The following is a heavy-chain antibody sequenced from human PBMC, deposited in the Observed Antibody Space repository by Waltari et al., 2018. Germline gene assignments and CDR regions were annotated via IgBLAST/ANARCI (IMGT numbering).Heavy chain of an antibody. CDR2: IKRDASEK. Sequence: QLVESGGGLVQPGGSLRLPCRASGFRFSSSWMTWVRQAPGKGLEWVANIKRDASEKSYVGSVEGRFTISRDNAENSLYLQMNSLRVEDTAVYYCARDLMRVAGTLWGQGTLVTVSS. J-gene: IGHJ4*02. CDR3: ARDLMRVAGTL. CDR1: GFRFSSSW. D-gene: IGHD6-13*01. V-gene: IGHV3-7*04.